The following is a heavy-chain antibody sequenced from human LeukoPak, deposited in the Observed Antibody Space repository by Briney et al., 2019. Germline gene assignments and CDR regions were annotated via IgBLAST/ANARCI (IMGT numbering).Heavy chain of an antibody. Sequence: SETLSLTCTVSGYSISSGYYWGWIRQPPGKGLEWIGSIYHSGSTYYNPSLKSRVTISVDTSKNQFSLKLSSVTAADTAVYYCARRHSSSWLYGMDVWGQGTTVTVSS. V-gene: IGHV4-38-2*02. CDR2: IYHSGST. CDR1: GYSISSGYY. D-gene: IGHD6-13*01. J-gene: IGHJ6*02. CDR3: ARRHSSSWLYGMDV.